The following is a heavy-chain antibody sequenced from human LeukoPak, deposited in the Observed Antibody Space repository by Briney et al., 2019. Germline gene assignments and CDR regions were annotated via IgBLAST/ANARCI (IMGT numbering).Heavy chain of an antibody. V-gene: IGHV1-8*01. CDR2: MNPNSGNT. J-gene: IGHJ6*02. Sequence: GASVKVSCKASGYTFTSYDINWVRQATGQGLEWMGWMNPNSGNTGYAQKFQGRVTMTRNTSISTAYMELSSLRSEDTAVYYCARGPKCSSLSLYYGMDVWGQGTTVTVSS. CDR1: GYTFTSYD. CDR3: ARGPKCSSLSLYYGMDV. D-gene: IGHD6-6*01.